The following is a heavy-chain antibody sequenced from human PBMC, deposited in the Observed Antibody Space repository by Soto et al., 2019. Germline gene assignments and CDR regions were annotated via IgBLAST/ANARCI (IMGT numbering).Heavy chain of an antibody. J-gene: IGHJ3*02. CDR3: VRVLKSIGWDNDVFDI. D-gene: IGHD6-19*01. CDR1: GFSRSVYW. Sequence: PGGSLRLSCAASGFSRSVYWMHWVRQAPGKGLAWVSRIDTYGSATKYADSVEGRFSISKDNAENTLYLQMNNLGADDTAVYYCVRVLKSIGWDNDVFDIWGQGTMVTVSS. V-gene: IGHV3-74*01. CDR2: IDTYGSAT.